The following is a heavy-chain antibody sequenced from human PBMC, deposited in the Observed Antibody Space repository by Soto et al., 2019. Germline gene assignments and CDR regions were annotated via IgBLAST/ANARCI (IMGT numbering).Heavy chain of an antibody. V-gene: IGHV1-69*06. D-gene: IGHD6-25*01. Sequence: QEELVQSGAEVKKPGSSVNVSCKASGGTFASYSITWVRQAPGQRLEWMGEIIPLLKTVNYAQKFQGRVKITGDRSTSTVYMALSRLRSDDTAVYYCARDPVDLFGYMDVWGHGTTVTVS. CDR3: ARDPVDLFGYMDV. J-gene: IGHJ6*02. CDR2: IIPLLKTV. CDR1: GGTFASYS.